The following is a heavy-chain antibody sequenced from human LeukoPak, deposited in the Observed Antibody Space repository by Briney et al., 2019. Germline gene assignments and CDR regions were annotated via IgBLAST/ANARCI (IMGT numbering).Heavy chain of an antibody. Sequence: PSETLSLTCAVSGGSIRSSNWWSWVRQPPGKGLEWIGEIYHSGSTNYNPSLKSRVTISIDKSKNQFSLKLSSVTAADTAVYYCARDMGYSGYDGDDYWGQGTLVTVSS. CDR3: ARDMGYSGYDGDDY. V-gene: IGHV4-4*02. CDR2: IYHSGST. CDR1: GGSIRSSNW. D-gene: IGHD5-12*01. J-gene: IGHJ4*02.